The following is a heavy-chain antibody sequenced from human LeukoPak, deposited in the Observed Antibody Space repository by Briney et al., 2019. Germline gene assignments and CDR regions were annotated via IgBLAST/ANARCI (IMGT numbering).Heavy chain of an antibody. CDR1: GYTFTGYY. V-gene: IGHV1-2*02. J-gene: IGHJ5*02. D-gene: IGHD3-10*01. CDR2: INPKTGDT. Sequence: ASVKVSCTASGYTFTGYYIHWVRQAPEQGPEWMGWINPKTGDTNYPQRFQGRVTMTRDTSISTAYMELSRLRSDDTAVYYCARDNYYGSGSYSWFDPWGQGTLVTVSS. CDR3: ARDNYYGSGSYSWFDP.